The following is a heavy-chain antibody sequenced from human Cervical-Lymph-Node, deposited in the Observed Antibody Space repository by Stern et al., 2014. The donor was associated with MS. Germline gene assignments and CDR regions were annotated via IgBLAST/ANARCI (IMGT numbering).Heavy chain of an antibody. CDR3: ASCDGYSFAS. J-gene: IGHJ4*02. CDR1: GASITTNH. V-gene: IGHV4-59*08. D-gene: IGHD4-17*01. Sequence: QLQLQESGPGLVKPSETLSLKCVVSGASITTNHWSWIRQSPGKGLEWIGNVHYTGSTSSNPALQSRVTPAIDTSTTPIPLSLRPVTAADTAVYFCASCDGYSFASWGQGTLVTVSS. CDR2: VHYTGST.